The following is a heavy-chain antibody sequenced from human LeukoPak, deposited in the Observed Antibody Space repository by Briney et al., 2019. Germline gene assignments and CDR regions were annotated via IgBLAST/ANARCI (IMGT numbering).Heavy chain of an antibody. Sequence: PSQTLSLTCTVSGGSISSGGYYWSWIRQHPGKGLEWIGYIYYSGSTYYNPSLKSRVTISVDTSKNRFSLKLSSVTAADTAVYYCARYCSSTSCYPSGYYYYGMDVWGKGTTVTVSS. D-gene: IGHD2-2*01. J-gene: IGHJ6*04. CDR1: GGSISSGGYY. V-gene: IGHV4-31*03. CDR3: ARYCSSTSCYPSGYYYYGMDV. CDR2: IYYSGST.